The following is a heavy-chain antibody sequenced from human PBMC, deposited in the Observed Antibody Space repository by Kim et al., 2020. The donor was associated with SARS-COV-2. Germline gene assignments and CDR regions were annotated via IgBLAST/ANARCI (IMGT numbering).Heavy chain of an antibody. D-gene: IGHD3-3*01. Sequence: SVKVSCKASGGTFSSYAISWVRQAPGQGLEWMGGIIPIFGTANYAQKFQGRVTITADESTSTAYMELSSLRSEDTAVYYCARGFSPLRFLEWLPSLYYYYGMDVWGQGTTVTVSS. CDR1: GGTFSSYA. CDR3: ARGFSPLRFLEWLPSLYYYYGMDV. V-gene: IGHV1-69*13. J-gene: IGHJ6*02. CDR2: IIPIFGTA.